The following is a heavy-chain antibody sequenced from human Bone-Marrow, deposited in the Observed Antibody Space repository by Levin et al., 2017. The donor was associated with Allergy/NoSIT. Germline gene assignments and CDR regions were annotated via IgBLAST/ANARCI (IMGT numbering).Heavy chain of an antibody. CDR1: GFTFSNAW. J-gene: IGHJ6*02. V-gene: IGHV3-15*07. CDR2: IYSKSDGGTI. Sequence: ETLSLTCAASGFTFSNAWMNWVRQVPGKGLEWVGRIYSKSDGGTIDYAAPVKGRFTISRDDSKDTLYLQMSSLKTEDTAVYYCTTDDCNSYSCRGGHYYYGMDVWGQGTTVTVSS. CDR3: TTDDCNSYSCRGGHYYYGMDV. D-gene: IGHD2/OR15-2a*01.